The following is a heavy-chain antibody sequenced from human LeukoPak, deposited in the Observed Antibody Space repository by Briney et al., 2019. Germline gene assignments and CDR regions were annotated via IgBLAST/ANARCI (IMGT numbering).Heavy chain of an antibody. D-gene: IGHD6-13*01. V-gene: IGHV3-53*01. Sequence: PGGSLRLSCAASVFTVSSNYMMGWVRQAPGKGLEWVSGIYSGGDTYYGDSVKGRFTISRDNSRNTLYLQMNSLRAEETAVYYCARDVYSSSWYLDYWGQGTLVTVSS. CDR1: VFTVSSNY. CDR2: IYSGGDT. CDR3: ARDVYSSSWYLDY. J-gene: IGHJ4*02.